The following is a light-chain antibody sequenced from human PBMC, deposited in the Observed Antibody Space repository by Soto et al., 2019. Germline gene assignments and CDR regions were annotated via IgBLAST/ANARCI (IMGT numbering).Light chain of an antibody. Sequence: QSALTQPASVSGSPGQSITISCTGTSSDVGGYNHVSWYQHHPDKAPKLMIYDVNNRPSGVSNRFSGSKSGNTASLTISGLQAADEAAYYCSSYTSNTPRLVFGGGTKLTVL. V-gene: IGLV2-14*03. CDR2: DVN. CDR3: SSYTSNTPRLV. J-gene: IGLJ2*01. CDR1: SSDVGGYNH.